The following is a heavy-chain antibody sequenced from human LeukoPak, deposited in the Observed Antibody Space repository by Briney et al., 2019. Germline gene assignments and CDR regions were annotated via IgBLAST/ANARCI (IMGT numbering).Heavy chain of an antibody. D-gene: IGHD3-22*01. Sequence: ASVKVSCKASGYTFTSYAMHWVRQAPGQRLEWMGWINAGNGNTKYSQKFQGRVTITRDTSASTAYMELSSLRSEDTAVYYCARGLYYYDSSGYWVYWGQGTLVTVSS. J-gene: IGHJ4*02. CDR1: GYTFTSYA. V-gene: IGHV1-3*01. CDR3: ARGLYYYDSSGYWVY. CDR2: INAGNGNT.